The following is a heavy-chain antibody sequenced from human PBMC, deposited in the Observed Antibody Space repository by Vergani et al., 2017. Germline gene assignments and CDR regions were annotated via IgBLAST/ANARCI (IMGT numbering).Heavy chain of an antibody. CDR2: ISGSGGNT. Sequence: EVQLVESGGGLIHPGGSLRLSCEGSGFSFSGYWMHWVRQSPEKGLVWVSGISGSGGNTFYADSVKGRFTISRDNSKNTLYLQMSSLRAEDTAVYFCVKEISYYDTLTAYYGMDVWGQGTTVTVSS. V-gene: IGHV3-23*04. CDR1: GFSFSGYW. CDR3: VKEISYYDTLTAYYGMDV. D-gene: IGHD3-9*01. J-gene: IGHJ6*02.